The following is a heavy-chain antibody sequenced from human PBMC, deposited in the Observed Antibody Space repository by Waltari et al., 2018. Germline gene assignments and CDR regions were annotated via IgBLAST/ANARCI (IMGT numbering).Heavy chain of an antibody. Sequence: EAQLVESGGGLVKPGGSLPLSCVASGFSFTNAWMHWVRQTPGKGLGWVCLIKSKSAVATTDYTAPVKGRFTISRDDSKDTLYLQMNSLKSEDTAVYYCTTLLGFCNGGNCYPYWGQGTLVTVSS. D-gene: IGHD2-15*01. V-gene: IGHV3-15*07. CDR3: TTLLGFCNGGNCYPY. CDR2: IKSKSAVATT. J-gene: IGHJ4*02. CDR1: GFSFTNAW.